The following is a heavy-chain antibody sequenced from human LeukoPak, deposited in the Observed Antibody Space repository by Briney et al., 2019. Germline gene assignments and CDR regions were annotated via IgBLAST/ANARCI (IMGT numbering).Heavy chain of an antibody. CDR3: AKLPVAGLYFDY. CDR1: GFTFSSYA. Sequence: GGSLRLSCAASGFTFSSYAMHWVRQAPGKGLEWVAVISYDGSNKYYVDSVQGRFTISRDNSKNTLYLQMNSLRVEDTAVYYCAKLPVAGLYFDYWGQGTLVTVSS. D-gene: IGHD6-19*01. CDR2: ISYDGSNK. J-gene: IGHJ4*02. V-gene: IGHV3-30-3*01.